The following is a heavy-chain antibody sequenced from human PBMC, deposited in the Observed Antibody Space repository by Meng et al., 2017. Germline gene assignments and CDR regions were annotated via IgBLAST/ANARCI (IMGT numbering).Heavy chain of an antibody. D-gene: IGHD6-19*01. Sequence: VVLVQSGAEFKKPGSSVKVSCKASGGTLSSYAISWVRQAPGQGLEWMGGIIPIFGTANYAQKFQGRVTITADKSTSTAYMELSSLRSEDTAVYYCHSGWYQAGDDYWGQGTLVTVSS. CDR2: IIPIFGTA. CDR3: HSGWYQAGDDY. CDR1: GGTLSSYA. V-gene: IGHV1-69*06. J-gene: IGHJ4*02.